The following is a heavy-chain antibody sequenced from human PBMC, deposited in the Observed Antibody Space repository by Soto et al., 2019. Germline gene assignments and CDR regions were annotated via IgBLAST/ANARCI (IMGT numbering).Heavy chain of an antibody. J-gene: IGHJ4*02. CDR1: GGSVRGYY. CDR3: AREVSSYRSRYFDS. D-gene: IGHD3-16*02. CDR2: IYYTGRT. V-gene: IGHV4-59*02. Sequence: QVQLQESGPGLVKPSETLSLTCTVSGGSVRGYYWTWIRQPPGKGLEWIGYIYYTGRTKYNPSLKSRVAISVDTSENQFSLKLSSVTAADTAVYYCAREVSSYRSRYFDSWGQGTLVTVSS.